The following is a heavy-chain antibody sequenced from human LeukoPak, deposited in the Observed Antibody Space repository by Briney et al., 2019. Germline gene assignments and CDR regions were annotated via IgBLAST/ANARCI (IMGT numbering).Heavy chain of an antibody. CDR2: IKSKTDGGTT. D-gene: IGHD3-10*01. CDR3: TTTMVRGVRMVNY. V-gene: IGHV3-15*01. CDR1: GFTFSNAW. J-gene: IGHJ4*02. Sequence: GGSLRLSCAASGFTFSNAWMSWVRQAPGKGLEWVGRIKSKTDGGTTDYAAPVKGRFTISRDDSKNTLYLQMNSLKTEDTAVYYCTTTMVRGVRMVNYWGQGTLVTVSS.